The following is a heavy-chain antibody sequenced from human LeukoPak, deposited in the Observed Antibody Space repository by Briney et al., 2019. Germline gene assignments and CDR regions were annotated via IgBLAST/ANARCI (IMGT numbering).Heavy chain of an antibody. CDR2: ISSSSRYI. J-gene: IGHJ4*02. D-gene: IGHD1-26*01. CDR3: ARDLSVGSKPDLGFDY. Sequence: PGGSLRLSCATSGFTFSDYYMSWIRQAPGKGLEWVSSISSSSRYIYYTDSVKGRFTISRDNAKNSLYLQMNSLRAEDTAVYYCARDLSVGSKPDLGFDYWGQGTLVTVSS. V-gene: IGHV3-11*06. CDR1: GFTFSDYY.